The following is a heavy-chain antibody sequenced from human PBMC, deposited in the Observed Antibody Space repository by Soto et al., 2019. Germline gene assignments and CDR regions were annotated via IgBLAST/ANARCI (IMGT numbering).Heavy chain of an antibody. CDR2: ISAYNGNT. D-gene: IGHD3-9*01. Sequence: QVQLVQSGAEVKKPGASVKVSCKASGYTFTSYGISWVRQAPGQGLEWMAWISAYNGNTNYAQKRXXRXPMTTGTSTSTAYMELRSLRSDDTAVYYCARCDILTGYHFDYWGQGTLVTVSS. CDR1: GYTFTSYG. J-gene: IGHJ4*02. V-gene: IGHV1-18*01. CDR3: ARCDILTGYHFDY.